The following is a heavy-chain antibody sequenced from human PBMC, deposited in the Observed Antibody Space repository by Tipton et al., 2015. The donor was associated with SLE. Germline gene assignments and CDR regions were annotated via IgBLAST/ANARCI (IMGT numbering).Heavy chain of an antibody. CDR2: IFYGSA. Sequence: TLSLTCTVSGGSISNFYWSWIRQPPGKGLEWLGYIFYGSANYNPSLKSRVAISVDTSKNQFSLRLSSVTAADTAVYYCARGRQGMEVFTMDVWGPGTTVTVSS. CDR3: ARGRQGMEVFTMDV. CDR1: GGSISNFY. D-gene: IGHD1-14*01. J-gene: IGHJ6*02. V-gene: IGHV4-59*01.